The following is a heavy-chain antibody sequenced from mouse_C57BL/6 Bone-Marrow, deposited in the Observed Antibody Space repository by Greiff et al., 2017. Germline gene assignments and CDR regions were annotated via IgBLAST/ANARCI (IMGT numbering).Heavy chain of an antibody. D-gene: IGHD1-1*01. CDR1: GYTFTSYW. V-gene: IGHV1-50*01. CDR2: IDPSDSYT. J-gene: IGHJ1*03. Sequence: QVQLQQPGAELVKPGASVKLSCKASGYTFTSYWMQWVKQRPGQGLEWIGEIDPSDSYTNYNQKFKGKATLTVDTSSSTACMQLSSLTSEDSAVYYGASHDYGSSDWYFDVWGTGTTVTVSS. CDR3: ASHDYGSSDWYFDV.